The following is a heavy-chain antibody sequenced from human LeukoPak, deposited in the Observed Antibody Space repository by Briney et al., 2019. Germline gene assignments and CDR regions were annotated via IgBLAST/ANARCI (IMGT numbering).Heavy chain of an antibody. D-gene: IGHD1-26*01. V-gene: IGHV3-30*02. CDR3: AKGDTTWELPHDY. CDR1: GFTFSSYG. Sequence: GGSLRLSCAASGFTFSSYGMHWVRQAPGKGLEWVAFIRYDGSNKYYADSVKGRFTISRGNSKNTLYLQMNSLRVEDTAVYYCAKGDTTWELPHDYWGQGTLVTVSS. J-gene: IGHJ4*02. CDR2: IRYDGSNK.